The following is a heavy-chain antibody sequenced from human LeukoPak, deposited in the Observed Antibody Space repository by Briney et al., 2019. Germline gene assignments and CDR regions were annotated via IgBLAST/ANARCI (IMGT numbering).Heavy chain of an antibody. Sequence: PGGSLRLSCAASGFTFSSYGVHWVRQAPGKGLEWVAVIWYDGSRIYYADSVKGRFTIPRDNSKNTLYLQMNSLRADDTAMYYCARGVSHYYYGMDVWGQGTTVTVSS. CDR2: IWYDGSRI. CDR1: GFTFSSYG. V-gene: IGHV3-33*01. J-gene: IGHJ6*02. CDR3: ARGVSHYYYGMDV. D-gene: IGHD3-16*01.